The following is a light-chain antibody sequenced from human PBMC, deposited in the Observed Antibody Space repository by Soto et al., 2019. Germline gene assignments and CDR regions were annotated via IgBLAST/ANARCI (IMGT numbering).Light chain of an antibody. CDR1: QTISSW. CDR3: QQYHSSSIT. J-gene: IGKJ5*01. Sequence: DIQMTQSPSTLSASVGDRVTITCRASQTISSWLAWYQQKPGKAPTLLIYDASTLERGVPSRFSGAGSGTEFTLSVDSLQHDDFATYYCQQYHSSSITFGQGTRREIK. CDR2: DAS. V-gene: IGKV1-5*01.